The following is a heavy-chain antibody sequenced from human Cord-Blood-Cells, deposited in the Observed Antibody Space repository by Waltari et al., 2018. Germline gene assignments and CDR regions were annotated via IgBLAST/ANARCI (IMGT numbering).Heavy chain of an antibody. Sequence: QVQLQQWGAGLLKPSETLSLTCAVYGGSFSGYSWSWIRQPPGTGLEWIGEINHSGSTNYNPPLKSRVTISVDTSKNQFSLKLSSVTAADTAVYYCARVGYCSSTSCYTGRWYFDLWGRGTLVTVSS. D-gene: IGHD2-2*02. CDR1: GGSFSGYS. CDR2: INHSGST. J-gene: IGHJ2*01. V-gene: IGHV4-34*01. CDR3: ARVGYCSSTSCYTGRWYFDL.